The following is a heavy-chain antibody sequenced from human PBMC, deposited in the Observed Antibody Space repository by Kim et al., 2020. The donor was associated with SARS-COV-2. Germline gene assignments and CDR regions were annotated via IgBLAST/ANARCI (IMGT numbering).Heavy chain of an antibody. CDR3: ASAEQLVRAFDI. J-gene: IGHJ3*02. Sequence: NYNQSLTSRVTISVDTSKNQFSLKLSSVTAADTAVYYCASAEQLVRAFDIWGQGTMVTVSS. V-gene: IGHV4-34*01. D-gene: IGHD6-13*01.